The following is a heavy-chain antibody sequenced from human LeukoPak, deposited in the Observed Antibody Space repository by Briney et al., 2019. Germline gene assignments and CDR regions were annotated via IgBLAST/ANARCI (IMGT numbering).Heavy chain of an antibody. D-gene: IGHD3-10*02. Sequence: GGSLRLSCAASGFTFSSYEMNWVRQAPGKGLEWVSYISSSGSTIYYADSVKGRFTISRDNAKNSLYLQMNSLRAEDTAVYYCARVMFGWLSPLDYWGQGTLVTVSS. V-gene: IGHV3-48*03. CDR2: ISSSGSTI. CDR1: GFTFSSYE. CDR3: ARVMFGWLSPLDY. J-gene: IGHJ4*02.